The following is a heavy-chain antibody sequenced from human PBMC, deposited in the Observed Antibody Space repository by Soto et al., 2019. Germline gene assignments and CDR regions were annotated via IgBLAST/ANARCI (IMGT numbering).Heavy chain of an antibody. CDR1: GGTFSSYA. V-gene: IGHV1-69*01. Sequence: QVQLVQSGAEVKKPGSSVKVSCKASGGTFSSYAISWVRQAPGQGLEWMGGIIPIFGTANYAQKFQGRVTITADESTSTAYMELSSLRSEDTAVYYCASPARAAAGRLDDYYGMDVWGQGTTVTVSS. D-gene: IGHD6-13*01. CDR2: IIPIFGTA. CDR3: ASPARAAAGRLDDYYGMDV. J-gene: IGHJ6*02.